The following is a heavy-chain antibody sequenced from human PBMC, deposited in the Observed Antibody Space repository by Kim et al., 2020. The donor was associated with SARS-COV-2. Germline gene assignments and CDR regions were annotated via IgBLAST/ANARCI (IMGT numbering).Heavy chain of an antibody. Sequence: PALKRRVTVSVDTPKSQFSLKLSSVTAADTAVYYCARSTFGDGYNYPFDYWGQGTLVTVSS. J-gene: IGHJ4*02. CDR3: ARSTFGDGYNYPFDY. D-gene: IGHD5-12*01. V-gene: IGHV4-59*01.